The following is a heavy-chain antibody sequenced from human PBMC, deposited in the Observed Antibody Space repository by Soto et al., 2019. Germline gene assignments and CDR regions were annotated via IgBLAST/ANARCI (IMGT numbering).Heavy chain of an antibody. J-gene: IGHJ4*02. Sequence: EVRLVESGGGLVQPGGSLRLSCAASGVTVGNNYISWVRQAPGKGLDWVSVTYSGGDTRYADSVEGRFTMSGDSTKNPVYLQMDRLRAEEMGVYFCARAVPVTALGYWGEGSLVTASS. D-gene: IGHD4-17*01. CDR3: ARAVPVTALGY. V-gene: IGHV3-66*01. CDR2: TYSGGDT. CDR1: GVTVGNNY.